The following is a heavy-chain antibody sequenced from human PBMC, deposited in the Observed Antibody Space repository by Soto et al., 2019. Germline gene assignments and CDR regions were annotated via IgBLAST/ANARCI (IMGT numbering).Heavy chain of an antibody. CDR2: IYYSGST. Sequence: SETLSLTCTVSGGSISSSSYYWGWIRQPPGKGLEWIGSIYYSGSTYYNPSLKSRVTISVDTSKNQFSLKLSSVTAADTAVYYFASPRPDYDFWSGKYYRDVWGKGTTVTVSS. J-gene: IGHJ6*03. V-gene: IGHV4-39*01. CDR1: GGSISSSSYY. CDR3: ASPRPDYDFWSGKYYRDV. D-gene: IGHD3-3*01.